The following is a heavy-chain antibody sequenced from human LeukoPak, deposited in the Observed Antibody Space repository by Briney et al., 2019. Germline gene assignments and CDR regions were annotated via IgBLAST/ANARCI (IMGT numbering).Heavy chain of an antibody. CDR3: VKAIYCSSTSCYRHRTSGSWFDP. Sequence: GGSLRLSCSASGFTFSSYAMHWVRQAPGKGLEYVSAISSNGGSTYYADSVKGRFTISRDNSKNTLYLQMSSLRAEDTAVYYCVKAIYCSSTSCYRHRTSGSWFDPWGQGTLVTVSS. CDR2: ISSNGGST. CDR1: GFTFSSYA. D-gene: IGHD2-2*01. J-gene: IGHJ5*02. V-gene: IGHV3-64D*06.